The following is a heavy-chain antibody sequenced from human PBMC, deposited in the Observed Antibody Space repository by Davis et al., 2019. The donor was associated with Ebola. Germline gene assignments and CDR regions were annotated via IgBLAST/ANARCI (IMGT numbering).Heavy chain of an antibody. D-gene: IGHD1-26*01. J-gene: IGHJ4*02. Sequence: MPSETLSLTCTVSGGSISSYYWTWIRQNPGKGLEWIGYVFYSGSTYYNPSLKSRLTISVDTAQNQFSLKLTSVIAADTAVYYCARGRIVGATPEYWGQGTLVTVSS. CDR2: VFYSGST. CDR3: ARGRIVGATPEY. CDR1: GGSISSYY. V-gene: IGHV4-59*06.